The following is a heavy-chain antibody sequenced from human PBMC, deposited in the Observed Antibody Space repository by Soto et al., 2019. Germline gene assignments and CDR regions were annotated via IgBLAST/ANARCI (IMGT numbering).Heavy chain of an antibody. CDR2: IYSGGST. V-gene: IGHV3-66*01. D-gene: IGHD3-3*01. CDR1: GFTVSSNY. J-gene: IGHJ4*02. CDR3: ARAQYDFWSGYYDY. Sequence: GGSLRLSCAASGFTVSSNYMSWVRQAPGKGLEWVSVIYSGGSTYYADSVKGRFTISRDNSKNTLYLQMNSLRAEDPAVYYCARAQYDFWSGYYDYWGQGTLVTVSS.